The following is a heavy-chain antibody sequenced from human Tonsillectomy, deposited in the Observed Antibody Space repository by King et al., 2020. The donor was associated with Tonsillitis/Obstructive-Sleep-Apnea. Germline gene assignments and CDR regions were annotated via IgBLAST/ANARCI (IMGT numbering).Heavy chain of an antibody. D-gene: IGHD3-10*01. CDR2: ISYDGSNK. J-gene: IGHJ4*02. CDR1: GFTFSNYA. Sequence: QVQLVESGGGVVQPGRSLRLSCAASGFTFSNYAVHWVRQAPGKGLEWVAVISYDGSNKYYADSVKGRFIISRDNSKNTLYLQMNSLRVEDTAVYYCARVGFGEFQLDYWGQGTPVTVSS. V-gene: IGHV3-30*04. CDR3: ARVGFGEFQLDY.